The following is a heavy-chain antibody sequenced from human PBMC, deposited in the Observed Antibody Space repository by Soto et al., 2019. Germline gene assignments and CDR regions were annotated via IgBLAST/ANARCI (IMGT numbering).Heavy chain of an antibody. V-gene: IGHV3-23*01. Sequence: GGSLRLSCAASGFTFSSYAVSWVRQAPGKGPEWISSISGSGSTIYYADSVKGRFTISRDNSKNTLYLQMSSLRAEDTAVYYCAKVFYYYDSSGYYYCDYWGQGTMGTVSA. CDR2: ISGSGSTI. CDR1: GFTFSSYA. D-gene: IGHD3-22*01. CDR3: AKVFYYYDSSGYYYCDY. J-gene: IGHJ4*02.